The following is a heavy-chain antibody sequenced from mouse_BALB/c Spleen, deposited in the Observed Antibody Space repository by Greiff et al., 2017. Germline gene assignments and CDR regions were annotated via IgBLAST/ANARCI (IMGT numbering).Heavy chain of an antibody. CDR1: GYSITSDYA. V-gene: IGHV3-2*02. CDR2: ISYSGST. J-gene: IGHJ4*01. CDR3: ARGGDAMDY. Sequence: EVKLVESGPGLVKPSQSLSLTCTVTGYSITSDYAWNWIRQFPGNQLEWMGYISYSGSTSYNPSLKSRISITRDTSKNQFFLQLNSVTTEDTATYYCARGGDAMDYWGQGTSVTVSS.